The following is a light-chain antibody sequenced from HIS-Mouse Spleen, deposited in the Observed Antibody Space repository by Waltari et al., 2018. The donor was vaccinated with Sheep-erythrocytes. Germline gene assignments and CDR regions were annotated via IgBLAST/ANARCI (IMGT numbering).Light chain of an antibody. CDR1: QDISNS. V-gene: IGKV1-33*01. CDR2: DAS. CDR3: QQYGNLLT. J-gene: IGKJ4*01. Sequence: DIQMTQSPSSLSASVGDRVTITCQASQDISNSLNWYQQKPGKAPKLLIYDASNLATGVPSRFSGSGSGTDFPFTISSLQPEDIAIYYCQQYGNLLTFGGGTKVEIK.